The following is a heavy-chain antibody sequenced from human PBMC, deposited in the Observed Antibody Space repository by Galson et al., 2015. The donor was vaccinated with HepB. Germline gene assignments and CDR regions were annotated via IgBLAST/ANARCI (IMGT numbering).Heavy chain of an antibody. CDR1: GFTFSDYY. V-gene: IGHV3-11*06. CDR3: ARDRSSGWYGGYFDY. J-gene: IGHJ4*02. D-gene: IGHD6-19*01. CDR2: ISSSSIYT. Sequence: SLRLSCAASGFTFSDYYMSWIRQAPGKGLEWGSYISSSSIYTDYADSVKGRFTISRDNAKNSLYLQMNSLRAEDTAVYYCARDRSSGWYGGYFDYWGQGPLVTVSS.